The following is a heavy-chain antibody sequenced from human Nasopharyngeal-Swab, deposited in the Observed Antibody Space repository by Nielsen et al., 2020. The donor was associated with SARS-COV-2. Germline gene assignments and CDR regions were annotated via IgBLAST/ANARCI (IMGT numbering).Heavy chain of an antibody. J-gene: IGHJ4*02. Sequence: SVKVSCKASGFTFTSSAVQWVRQARGQRLEWIGWIVVGSGNTNYAQKFQERVTITRDMSTSTAYMELSSLRSEDTAVYYCAAGVYYDFWSGYPPLDYWGQGTRVT. CDR3: AAGVYYDFWSGYPPLDY. CDR1: GFTFTSSA. D-gene: IGHD3-3*01. CDR2: IVVGSGNT. V-gene: IGHV1-58*01.